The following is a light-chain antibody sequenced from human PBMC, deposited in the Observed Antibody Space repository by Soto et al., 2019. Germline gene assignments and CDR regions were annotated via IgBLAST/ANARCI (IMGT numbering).Light chain of an antibody. CDR3: AAWDDRLKSPV. Sequence: QSVLTQPPSASGTPGQRVTISCSGSSSNIGGDSVNWYQHLPGTAPKLLIHTNTLRPSGVPDRFSGSKSGTSASLAISGLQSEDEADYYWAAWDDRLKSPVFGAGTKLTVL. CDR2: TNT. V-gene: IGLV1-44*01. J-gene: IGLJ3*02. CDR1: SSNIGGDS.